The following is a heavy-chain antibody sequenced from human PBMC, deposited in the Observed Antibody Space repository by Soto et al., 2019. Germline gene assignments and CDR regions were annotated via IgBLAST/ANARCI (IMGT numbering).Heavy chain of an antibody. J-gene: IGHJ5*02. D-gene: IGHD6-13*01. CDR3: ASEAWGIAAAGSAWFEP. CDR2: TYYRSKWYN. CDR1: GDSVSSNSAA. Sequence: SQTLSLTCVISGDSVSSNSAAWNWIRQSPSRGLEWLGRTYYRSKWYNDYAVSVKSRITINPDTSKNQFSLQLNSVTPEDTAVYYCASEAWGIAAAGSAWFEPWGQGTLVTVSS. V-gene: IGHV6-1*01.